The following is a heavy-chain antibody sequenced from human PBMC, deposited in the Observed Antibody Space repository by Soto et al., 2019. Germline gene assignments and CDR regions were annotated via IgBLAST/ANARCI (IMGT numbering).Heavy chain of an antibody. Sequence: QVQLVESGGGVVQPGRSLRLSCAASGFTFSSYGMHWVRQAPGKGLECVAVISYDGSHKYYADSVKGRFTMSRDNSKNTLYLQMNSLRAEDTAVYYCAKDRESYTSSSYFFDYWGQGTLVTVSS. CDR2: ISYDGSHK. V-gene: IGHV3-30*18. J-gene: IGHJ4*02. CDR1: GFTFSSYG. D-gene: IGHD6-6*01. CDR3: AKDRESYTSSSYFFDY.